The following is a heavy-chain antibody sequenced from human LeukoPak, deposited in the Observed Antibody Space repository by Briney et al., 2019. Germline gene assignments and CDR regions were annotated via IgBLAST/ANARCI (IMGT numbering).Heavy chain of an antibody. D-gene: IGHD3-10*01. J-gene: IGHJ3*02. CDR1: GFSISTNS. Sequence: GGSLRLSCAASGFSISTNSMNWVRQAPGKGLEWVSSISSSSSYIYYADSVKGRFTISRDNAKNSLYLQMNSLRPEDTAVYYCARGLGSGRHAFDIWGQGTMVTVSS. V-gene: IGHV3-21*01. CDR2: ISSSSSYI. CDR3: ARGLGSGRHAFDI.